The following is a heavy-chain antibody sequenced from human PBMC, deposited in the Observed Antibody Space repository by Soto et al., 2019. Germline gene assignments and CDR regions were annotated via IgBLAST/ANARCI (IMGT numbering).Heavy chain of an antibody. CDR2: MNPNSGNT. J-gene: IGHJ4*02. V-gene: IGHV1-8*01. D-gene: IGHD6-13*01. Sequence: QVQLVQSGAEVKKLGASVKVSCKASGYTFTSYDINWVREATGQGLEWMGWMNPNSGNTGYAQKFQGRVTMTRNTSISTAYMELSSLRSEDTAVYYCAREGSSAAAGPFDYWGQGTLVTVSS. CDR1: GYTFTSYD. CDR3: AREGSSAAAGPFDY.